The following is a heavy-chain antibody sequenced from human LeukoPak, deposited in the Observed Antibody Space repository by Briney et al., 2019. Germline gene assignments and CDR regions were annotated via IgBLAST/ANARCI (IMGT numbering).Heavy chain of an antibody. V-gene: IGHV3-21*01. CDR1: GFTFSSYS. Sequence: KTGGSLRLSCAAPGFTFSSYSMNWVRQAPGKGLEWVSSISSSSSYIYYADSVKGRFTISRDNAKNSLYLQMNSLRAEDTAVYYCARDLLTTVFDYWGQGTLVTVSS. D-gene: IGHD4-17*01. J-gene: IGHJ4*02. CDR2: ISSSSSYI. CDR3: ARDLLTTVFDY.